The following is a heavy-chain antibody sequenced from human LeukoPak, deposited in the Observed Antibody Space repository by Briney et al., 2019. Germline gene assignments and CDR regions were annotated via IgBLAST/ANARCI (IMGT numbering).Heavy chain of an antibody. D-gene: IGHD3-3*01. CDR1: GFTFSSYG. CDR2: IRYDGSNK. V-gene: IGHV3-30*02. J-gene: IGHJ4*02. CDR3: ARDRYDFWSGHRNDY. Sequence: GGSLRLSCAASGFTFSSYGMHWVRQAPGKGLEWVAFIRYDGSNKYYADSVKGRFTISRDNSKNTLYLQMNSLRAEDTAVYYCARDRYDFWSGHRNDYWGQGTLVTVSS.